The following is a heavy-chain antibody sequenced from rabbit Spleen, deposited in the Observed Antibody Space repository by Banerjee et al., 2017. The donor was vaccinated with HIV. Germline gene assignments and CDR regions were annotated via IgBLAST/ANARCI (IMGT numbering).Heavy chain of an antibody. CDR2: IDPVFGIT. Sequence: QLEESGGGLVQPGGSLTLSCKASGFTLSSYYMNWVRQAPGKGLEWIGYIDPVFGITYYANWVNGRFSISRENAQNTVFLQMTSLTAADTATYFCAREVLYAAYAGFGDATMYYFDLWGPGTLVTVS. CDR1: GFTLSSYY. D-gene: IGHD6-1*01. V-gene: IGHV1S7*01. CDR3: AREVLYAAYAGFGDATMYYFDL. J-gene: IGHJ4*01.